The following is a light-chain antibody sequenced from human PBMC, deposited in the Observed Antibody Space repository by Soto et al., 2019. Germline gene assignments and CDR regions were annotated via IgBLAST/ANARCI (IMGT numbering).Light chain of an antibody. V-gene: IGKV3-20*01. CDR1: QGVSSDS. CDR2: GAS. Sequence: ESVLTQSPGSLAWSPVERATLXCRXSQGVSSDSLAWYQQKPGQAPRLLIYGASSRATGIPDRFSGSGSGTDFTLTVSRLEPEDFAVFYCQQYGSSPPTFGQGTKVDIK. CDR3: QQYGSSPPT. J-gene: IGKJ2*01.